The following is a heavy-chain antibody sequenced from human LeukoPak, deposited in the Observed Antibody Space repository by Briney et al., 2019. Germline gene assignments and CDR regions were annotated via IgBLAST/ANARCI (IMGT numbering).Heavy chain of an antibody. CDR2: LKQDGSDK. J-gene: IGHJ4*02. V-gene: IGHV3-7*01. CDR3: GRDNDYKIDY. Sequence: GGSLRLSCAASLSTLSTYWMTWFRHTPGGGLERVASLKQDGSDKYYVDSVKGRFTISRGNAGNSLYLQMNSLRTEDTAVYYCGRDNDYKIDYWGQGTLLTVSS. D-gene: IGHD4-11*01. CDR1: LSTLSTYW.